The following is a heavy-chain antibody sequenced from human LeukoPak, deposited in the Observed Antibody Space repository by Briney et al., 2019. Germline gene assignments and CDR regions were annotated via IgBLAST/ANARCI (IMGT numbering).Heavy chain of an antibody. J-gene: IGHJ4*02. V-gene: IGHV4-59*01. D-gene: IGHD2-2*01. Sequence: PSETLSLTCTVYGGSISSYYWSWIRQPPGKGLEWIGYIYNSGSTNYHPSLKSRITISADTSKNQFSLKLSSVTAADTAVYYCARDRGRGYCSSTACYEGGYYFDYWGQGTLVTVSS. CDR2: IYNSGST. CDR1: GGSISSYY. CDR3: ARDRGRGYCSSTACYEGGYYFDY.